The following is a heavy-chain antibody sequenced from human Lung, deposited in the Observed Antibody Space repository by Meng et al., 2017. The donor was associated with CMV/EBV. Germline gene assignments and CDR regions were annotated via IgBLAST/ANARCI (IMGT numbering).Heavy chain of an antibody. CDR2: TNRDGSST. CDR3: ARGVGESLGWEMGY. Sequence: LSVDAGVGFSPPGESLRLSCAASGFTFQSPWMHWVRHAPGKGLVWVSRTNRDGSSTSYADSVKGRFTISRDNAKSTLYLQMNSLRAEDTAVYYCARGVGESLGWEMGYWGQGTLVTVSS. CDR1: GFTFQSPW. V-gene: IGHV3-74*01. J-gene: IGHJ4*02. D-gene: IGHD1-26*01.